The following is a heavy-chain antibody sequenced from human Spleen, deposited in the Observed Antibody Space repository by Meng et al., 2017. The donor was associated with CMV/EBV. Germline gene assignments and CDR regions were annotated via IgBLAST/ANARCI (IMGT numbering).Heavy chain of an antibody. J-gene: IGHJ4*02. CDR3: ARETVGATLYGGPGFDY. D-gene: IGHD1-26*01. CDR2: IIPIFGTA. CDR1: GGTFSSYA. Sequence: SVKVSCKASGGTFSSYAISWVRQAPGQGLEWMGGIIPIFGTANYAQKFQGRVTITTDESTSTAYMELSSLRSEDTAVYYCARETVGATLYGGPGFDYWGQGTLVTVSS. V-gene: IGHV1-69*05.